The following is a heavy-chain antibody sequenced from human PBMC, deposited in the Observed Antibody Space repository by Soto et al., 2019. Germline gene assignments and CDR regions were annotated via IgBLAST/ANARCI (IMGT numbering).Heavy chain of an antibody. CDR3: ADQARRDVCSVSEI. J-gene: IGHJ6*04. CDR2: IKQDGSEK. D-gene: IGHD2-15*01. Sequence: SWILQKQKKGLDWVANIKQDGSEKYYVDSVKGRFTISRDNAKNSLYLQMNSLRAEDTVLYFCADQARRDVCSVSEIWGKGTTVTVSS. V-gene: IGHV3-7*01.